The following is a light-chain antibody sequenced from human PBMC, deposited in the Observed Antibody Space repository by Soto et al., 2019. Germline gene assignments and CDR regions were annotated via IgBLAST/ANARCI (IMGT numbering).Light chain of an antibody. CDR2: DVS. Sequence: QSALTQPASVSGSPGQSITISCTGTRSDVGGYNYVSWYQQHPGKAPKLMIYDVSDRPSGVSSRFSGSKSGNTASLTISGLQVDDEADYYCSSYTSRSTLVFGGGTQLTVL. V-gene: IGLV2-14*01. CDR3: SSYTSRSTLV. J-gene: IGLJ2*01. CDR1: RSDVGGYNY.